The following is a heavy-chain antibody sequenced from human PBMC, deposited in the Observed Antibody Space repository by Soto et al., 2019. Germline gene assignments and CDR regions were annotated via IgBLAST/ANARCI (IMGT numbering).Heavy chain of an antibody. Sequence: QDQLVQSGAEVKKPGSSVKVSCKASGGPFSSNTFSWVRQAPGQGLEWMGRIIPALGTATYAQKFQGRVTITADESATTVYMELNSLRSEDTAVYYCARPDFGDYWYFDLWGRGTLVTVSS. J-gene: IGHJ2*01. CDR1: GGPFSSNT. CDR3: ARPDFGDYWYFDL. CDR2: IIPALGTA. V-gene: IGHV1-69*08. D-gene: IGHD4-17*01.